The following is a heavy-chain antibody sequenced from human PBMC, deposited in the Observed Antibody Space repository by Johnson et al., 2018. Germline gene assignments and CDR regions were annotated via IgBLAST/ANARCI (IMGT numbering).Heavy chain of an antibody. Sequence: VQLVESGGGLVQPGRSXRLSCAASGFTFDAYAMHWVRQAPGKGLEWVSGISWNSGSIGYADSVKGRFTSSRDNSKNTLYLQMNSLRAEDTAVYYCAKVNYYYDMDVWGKGTAVTVSS. CDR2: ISWNSGSI. V-gene: IGHV3-9*01. CDR3: AKVNYYYDMDV. CDR1: GFTFDAYA. J-gene: IGHJ6*03.